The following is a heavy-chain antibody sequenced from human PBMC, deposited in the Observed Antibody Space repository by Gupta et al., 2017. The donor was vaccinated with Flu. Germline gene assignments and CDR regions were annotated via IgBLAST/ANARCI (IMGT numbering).Heavy chain of an antibody. V-gene: IGHV3-23*01. CDR3: SREEALNHYYPGMDV. CDR1: A. CDR2: ITGSGGSK. Sequence: AMSWVRLAPGKGLEWVACITGSGGSKYYADAGGGRFTISRDKSRRTLYLQMERLREEDKAVYYCSREEALNHYYPGMDVWVQGTTVNVSS. J-gene: IGHJ6*02.